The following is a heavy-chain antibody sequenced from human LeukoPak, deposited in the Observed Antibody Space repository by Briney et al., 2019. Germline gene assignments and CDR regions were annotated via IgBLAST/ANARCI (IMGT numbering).Heavy chain of an antibody. V-gene: IGHV1-46*01. Sequence: ASVKVSCKASGYTFTSYYMHWVRQAPGQGLAWMGIINPSGGSTSYAQKFQGRVTMTRDMSTSTVYMELSSLRSEDTAVYYCVMNRGYCSSTSCYIGSFDYWGQGTLVTVSS. D-gene: IGHD2-2*02. CDR3: VMNRGYCSSTSCYIGSFDY. CDR1: GYTFTSYY. CDR2: INPSGGST. J-gene: IGHJ4*02.